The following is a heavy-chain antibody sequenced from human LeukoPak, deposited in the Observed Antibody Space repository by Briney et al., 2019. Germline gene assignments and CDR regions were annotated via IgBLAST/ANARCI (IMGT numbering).Heavy chain of an antibody. Sequence: SETLSLTCTVSGGSVSSGSYYWSWIRQPPGKGLEWIGYIYYSGSTNYNPSLKSRVTISVDTSKNQFSLKLSSVTAADTAVYYCAREDPRTVTWGQGTLVTVSS. CDR2: IYYSGST. CDR1: GGSVSSGSYY. D-gene: IGHD4-11*01. CDR3: AREDPRTVT. V-gene: IGHV4-61*01. J-gene: IGHJ5*02.